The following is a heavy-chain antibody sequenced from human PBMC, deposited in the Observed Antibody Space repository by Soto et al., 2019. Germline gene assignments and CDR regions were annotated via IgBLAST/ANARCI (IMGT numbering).Heavy chain of an antibody. J-gene: IGHJ6*02. CDR1: GFTFSSYA. CDR2: ISYDGSNK. Sequence: GGSLRLSCAASGFTFSSYAMSWVRQAPGKGLEWVSAISYDGSNKYYADSVKGRFTISRDNSKNTLYLQMNSLRAEDTAVYYCAKDLIRFLKSINYYGMDVWGQGTTVTVS. V-gene: IGHV3-30*18. D-gene: IGHD3-3*01. CDR3: AKDLIRFLKSINYYGMDV.